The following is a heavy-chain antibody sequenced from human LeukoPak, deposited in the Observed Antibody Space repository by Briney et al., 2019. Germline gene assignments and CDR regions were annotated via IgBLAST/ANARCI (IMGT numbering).Heavy chain of an antibody. V-gene: IGHV3-74*01. D-gene: IGHD1-26*01. CDR2: IDTNGGRT. J-gene: IGHJ4*02. CDR1: GFTLSDYW. CDR3: ARSFSGSREY. Sequence: GGSLRLSCAASGFTLSDYWVHWVRQAPGKGLVWVSRIDTNGGRTDYADSVKGRFTISRDNAKNTVSLQMNSLRAEDTAMYYCARSFSGSREYWGQGTRVTVSS.